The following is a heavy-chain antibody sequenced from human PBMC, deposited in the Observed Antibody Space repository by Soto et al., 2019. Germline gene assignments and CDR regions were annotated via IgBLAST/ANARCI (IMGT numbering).Heavy chain of an antibody. CDR3: AREYSYHFDP. D-gene: IGHD5-18*01. Sequence: XETLSLTCTVSGYSISGYHWSWIRQPAGEGLHWIGRIYSSGGTNYSPSLKSRVSMSADTSKNHFSLKLSSVTAADTAVYYCAREYSYHFDPWGQGNLVTVSS. V-gene: IGHV4-4*07. J-gene: IGHJ5*02. CDR1: GYSISGYH. CDR2: IYSSGGT.